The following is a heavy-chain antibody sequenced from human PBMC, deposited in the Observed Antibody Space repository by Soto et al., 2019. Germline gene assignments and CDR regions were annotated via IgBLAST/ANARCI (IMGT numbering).Heavy chain of an antibody. J-gene: IGHJ4*02. D-gene: IGHD2-8*01. CDR1: GFTFSSYA. Sequence: GGSLRLSCAASGFTFSSYAMSWVRQAPGKGLEWVSAISGSGGSTYYADSVKGRFTISRDNSKNTLYLQMNSLRAEDTAVYDCANSDVLYCTNGVCWTFDYWGQGTLVTVSS. CDR2: ISGSGGST. CDR3: ANSDVLYCTNGVCWTFDY. V-gene: IGHV3-23*01.